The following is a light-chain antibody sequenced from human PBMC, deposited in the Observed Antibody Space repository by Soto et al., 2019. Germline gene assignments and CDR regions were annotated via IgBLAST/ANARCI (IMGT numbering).Light chain of an antibody. J-gene: IGKJ5*01. V-gene: IGKV1-12*01. CDR2: VAS. CDR3: QQANSFPIT. Sequence: DIQMTQSPSSESASVVYRVAIACLASQGISSWLAWYQQKTGKAPTLLIDVASNLQSGVPSRFSGSGSGTDFTLTITSLQPEHFATYYCQQANSFPITFGQGTRLEIK. CDR1: QGISSW.